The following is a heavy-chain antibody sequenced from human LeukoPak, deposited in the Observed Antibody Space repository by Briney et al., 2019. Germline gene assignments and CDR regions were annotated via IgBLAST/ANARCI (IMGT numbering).Heavy chain of an antibody. CDR1: GGSISSYY. D-gene: IGHD1-26*01. CDR2: IYYSGST. CDR3: ARGSYPTRVLFDY. V-gene: IGHV4-59*08. J-gene: IGHJ4*02. Sequence: SETLSLTCTVSGGSISSYYWSWIRQPPGKGLEWIGYIYYSGSTNYNPSLKSRVTISVDTSKNQFSLKLSSVTAADTAVYYCARGSYPTRVLFDYWGQGTLVTVSS.